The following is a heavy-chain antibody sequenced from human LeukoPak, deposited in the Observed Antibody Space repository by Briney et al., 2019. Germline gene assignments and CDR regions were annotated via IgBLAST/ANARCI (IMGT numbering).Heavy chain of an antibody. CDR2: IIPIFGTA. D-gene: IGHD6-13*01. J-gene: IGHJ4*02. CDR3: ARDLARKSPSWYPPLD. V-gene: IGHV1-69*05. CDR1: GGTFSSYA. Sequence: GASVKVSCKASGGTFSSYAISWVRQAPGQGLEWMGGIIPIFGTANYAQKFQGRVTITTDESTSTAYMELSSLRSEDTAVYYCARDLARKSPSWYPPLDWGQGTLVTVSS.